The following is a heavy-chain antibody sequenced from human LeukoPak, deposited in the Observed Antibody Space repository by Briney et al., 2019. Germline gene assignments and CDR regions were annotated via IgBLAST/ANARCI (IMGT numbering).Heavy chain of an antibody. D-gene: IGHD3-10*01. Sequence: GGSLRLSCAASGFTFSSYGMHWVRQAPGKGLEWVALIRYDGSNKYYADSVKGRFTISRDNSKNTLYLQMNSLRAEDTAVYYCAQDQSRYYYGSRAMDVWGQGTTVTVSS. CDR2: IRYDGSNK. CDR1: GFTFSSYG. J-gene: IGHJ6*02. V-gene: IGHV3-30*02. CDR3: AQDQSRYYYGSRAMDV.